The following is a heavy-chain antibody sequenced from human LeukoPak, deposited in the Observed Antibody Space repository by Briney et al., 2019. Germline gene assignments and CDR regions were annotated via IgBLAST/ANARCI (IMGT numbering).Heavy chain of an antibody. CDR1: GGSISSGDYY. V-gene: IGHV4-31*03. D-gene: IGHD4-17*01. Sequence: PSETLSLTCTVSGGSISSGDYYWSWIRLHPGKGLEWIGYIYNSGSTYYNPSLKSRVAISVDTSKNQFSLKLNSVTAADTAVYFCATERDYGDRSFDYWGQGTLVTVSS. CDR2: IYNSGST. CDR3: ATERDYGDRSFDY. J-gene: IGHJ4*02.